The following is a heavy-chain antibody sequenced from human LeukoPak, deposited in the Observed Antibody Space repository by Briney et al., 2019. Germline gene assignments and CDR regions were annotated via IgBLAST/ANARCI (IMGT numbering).Heavy chain of an antibody. Sequence: GRSLRLSCAASGFTFSSYAMHWVRQAPGKGLEWVAVISYDGSNKYYADSVKGRFTISRDNSKNTLYLQMNSLRAEDTAVYYCARDPGPDLYDILTGYHTGYFDYWGQGTLVTVSS. V-gene: IGHV3-30-3*01. D-gene: IGHD3-9*01. CDR3: ARDPGPDLYDILTGYHTGYFDY. J-gene: IGHJ4*02. CDR2: ISYDGSNK. CDR1: GFTFSSYA.